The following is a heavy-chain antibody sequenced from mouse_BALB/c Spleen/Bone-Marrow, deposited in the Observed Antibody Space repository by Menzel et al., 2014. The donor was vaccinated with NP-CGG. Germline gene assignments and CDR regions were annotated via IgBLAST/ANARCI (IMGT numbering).Heavy chain of an antibody. CDR2: INSNGGST. CDR3: ARVAYYNVYFDY. D-gene: IGHD2-12*01. Sequence: VQLKESGGGLVQPGGSLKLSCAASGFTFGNYAMSWVRQIPDKRLELVATINSNGGSTYYPDSVKGRFTISRDNARNTLYLQMSSLKSEDTAMYYCARVAYYNVYFDYWGQGTTLTVSS. V-gene: IGHV5-6-3*01. CDR1: GFTFGNYA. J-gene: IGHJ2*01.